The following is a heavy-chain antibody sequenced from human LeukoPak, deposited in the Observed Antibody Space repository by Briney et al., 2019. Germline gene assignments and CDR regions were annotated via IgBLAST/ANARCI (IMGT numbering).Heavy chain of an antibody. CDR1: GFTFSNYW. V-gene: IGHV3-7*01. CDR3: ARDTPSFPIPSYFDY. J-gene: IGHJ4*02. Sequence: GGSLRLSCAASGFTFSNYWMSWVRQAPGKGLEWVANIKQDGSEKYYVDSVKGRFTISRDNAKNSLYLQMNSLRAEDTAVYYCARDTPSFPIPSYFDYWGQGTLVTVSS. CDR2: IKQDGSEK.